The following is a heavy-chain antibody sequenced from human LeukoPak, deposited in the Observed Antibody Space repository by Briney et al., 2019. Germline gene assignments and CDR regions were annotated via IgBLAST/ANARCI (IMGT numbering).Heavy chain of an antibody. CDR1: GFPFRDYW. D-gene: IGHD2-2*01. Sequence: GGSLRLSCAASGFPFRDYWMHWVRQAPGEGLEWVANIRQDGNEKYYVDSVKGRFTISRDNTRNSLYLQMNSLRVEDTAMYYCARGTPFGAFWGQGTLVSVSS. CDR3: ARGTPFGAF. V-gene: IGHV3-7*03. CDR2: IRQDGNEK. J-gene: IGHJ4*02.